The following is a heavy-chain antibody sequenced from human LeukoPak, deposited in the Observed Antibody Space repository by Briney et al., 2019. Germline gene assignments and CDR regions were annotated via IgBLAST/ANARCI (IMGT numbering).Heavy chain of an antibody. D-gene: IGHD3-22*01. CDR1: GGSISSGGYY. CDR3: ARERGAYYYDSSAYFDI. J-gene: IGHJ3*02. Sequence: PSQTLSLTCTVSGGSISSGGYYWSWIRQHPGKGLEWIGYIYYSGSTYYNPPLKSRVTISVDTSKNQFSLKLSSVTAADTAVYYCARERGAYYYDSSAYFDIWGQGTMVTVSS. CDR2: IYYSGST. V-gene: IGHV4-31*03.